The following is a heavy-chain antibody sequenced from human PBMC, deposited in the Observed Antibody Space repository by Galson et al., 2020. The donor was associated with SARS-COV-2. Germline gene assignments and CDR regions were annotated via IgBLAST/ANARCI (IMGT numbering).Heavy chain of an antibody. V-gene: IGHV3-7*01. J-gene: IGHJ6*02. CDR2: IKQDGSDR. Sequence: GESLKISCAASGFTFSSYWMSWVRQAPGKGLQWVANIKQDGSDRYYVDSVKGRFTISRDNAKNSLYLQMNSLRAEDTAMYYCARDWDITMPLTYGMDVWGQGTTITVSS. CDR1: GFTFSSYW. CDR3: ARDWDITMPLTYGMDV. D-gene: IGHD3-10*01.